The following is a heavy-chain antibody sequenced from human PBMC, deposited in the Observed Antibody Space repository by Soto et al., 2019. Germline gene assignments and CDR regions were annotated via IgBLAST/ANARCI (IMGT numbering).Heavy chain of an antibody. CDR3: ARNGDIVVVPAALTYFDY. CDR2: IYYSGST. CDR1: GGSISSYY. J-gene: IGHJ4*02. D-gene: IGHD2-2*01. Sequence: SETLSLTCPVSGGSISSYYWSWIRQPPGKGLEWIGYIYYSGSTNYNPSLKSRVTISVDTSKNQFSLKLSSVTAADTAVYYCARNGDIVVVPAALTYFDYWGQGTLVTVSS. V-gene: IGHV4-59*08.